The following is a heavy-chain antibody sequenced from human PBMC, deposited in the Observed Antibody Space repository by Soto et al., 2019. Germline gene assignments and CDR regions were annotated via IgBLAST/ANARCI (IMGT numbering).Heavy chain of an antibody. CDR3: ARESEDLTSNFDY. V-gene: IGHV3-21*06. J-gene: IGHJ4*02. CDR1: GFTFTRYS. Sequence: GGSLRLSCAASGFTFTRYSMNRVRQAPGKGLEWVSSISSTTNYIYYGDSMKGRFTISRDNAKNSLYLEMNSLRAEDTAVYYCARESEDLTSNFDYWGQGTLVTVSS. CDR2: ISSTTNYI.